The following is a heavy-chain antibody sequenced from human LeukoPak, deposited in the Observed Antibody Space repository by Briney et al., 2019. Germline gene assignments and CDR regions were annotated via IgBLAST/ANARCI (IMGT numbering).Heavy chain of an antibody. D-gene: IGHD3-3*01. CDR1: GYTFTGYY. V-gene: IGHV1-2*02. CDR3: ARESVRTRFFDP. J-gene: IGHJ5*02. CDR2: INPNSGGT. Sequence: ASVKVSCKASGYTFTGYYMHWVRQAPGQGLEWMGWINPNSGGTNYAQKFLGRVTMTRDTSISTAYMELSRLRSDDTAVYYCARESVRTRFFDPWGQGTLVTVSS.